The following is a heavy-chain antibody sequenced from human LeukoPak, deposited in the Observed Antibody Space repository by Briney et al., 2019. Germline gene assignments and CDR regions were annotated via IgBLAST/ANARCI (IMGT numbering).Heavy chain of an antibody. CDR3: ARTDETAPAEDFQH. J-gene: IGHJ1*01. D-gene: IGHD2-21*02. V-gene: IGHV3-53*01. Sequence: GGSLRLSCAASGFSVSSNYMSWVRQAPGKGLEWVSVIYSGGSTYYANSVKGRFTISRDNSKNTLYLQMKSLRAEDTAVYYCARTDETAPAEDFQHWGQGTLVTVSS. CDR1: GFSVSSNY. CDR2: IYSGGST.